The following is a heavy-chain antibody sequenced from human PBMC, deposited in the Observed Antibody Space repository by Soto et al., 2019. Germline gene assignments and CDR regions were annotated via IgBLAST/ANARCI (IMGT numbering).Heavy chain of an antibody. V-gene: IGHV1-18*01. D-gene: IGHD7-27*01. J-gene: IGHJ4*02. CDR2: ISAYNSNT. CDR1: GYTFTDFG. Sequence: QGQLVQSGAEVKKPGASVKVSCKASGYTFTDFGISWVRQAPGQGLEWMGWISAYNSNTNYAQKVQGRVTMTTDTSTSTAYMELRYLTSGDTAVYYCARDSGNLGNWAYFFDYWGQGTLVTVSS. CDR3: ARDSGNLGNWAYFFDY.